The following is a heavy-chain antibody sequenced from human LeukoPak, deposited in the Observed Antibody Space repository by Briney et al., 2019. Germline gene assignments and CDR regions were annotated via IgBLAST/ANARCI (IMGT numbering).Heavy chain of an antibody. D-gene: IGHD2-15*01. Sequence: ASVKVSCKASGYTFTSYGISWVRQAPGQGLEWMGWISAYNGNTNYAQKLQGRVTMTTDTSTSTAYMELRSLRSDDTAVYYCARDPVVVTGNKRKPFDYWGQGTLVTVSS. CDR2: ISAYNGNT. CDR1: GYTFTSYG. V-gene: IGHV1-18*01. J-gene: IGHJ4*02. CDR3: ARDPVVVTGNKRKPFDY.